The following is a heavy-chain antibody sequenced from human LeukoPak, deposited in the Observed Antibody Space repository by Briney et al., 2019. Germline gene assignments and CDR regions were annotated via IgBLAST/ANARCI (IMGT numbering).Heavy chain of an antibody. Sequence: SVKVSCKASGGTFSSYAISWVRQAPGQGLEWMGGIIPIFGTANYAQKFQGRVTITADESTSTAYMELSSLRSEDTAVYYCARSGGGQYSSGGYGGYFDYWGQGTLVTVSS. J-gene: IGHJ4*02. CDR2: IIPIFGTA. CDR1: GGTFSSYA. V-gene: IGHV1-69*01. CDR3: ARSGGGQYSSGGYGGYFDY. D-gene: IGHD6-19*01.